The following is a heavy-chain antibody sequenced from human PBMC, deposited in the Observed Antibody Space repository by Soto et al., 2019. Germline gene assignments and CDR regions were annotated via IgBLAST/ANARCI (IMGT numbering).Heavy chain of an antibody. CDR1: GRTFSRYA. CDR3: ARGSEVAVAGTNYYGMDV. Sequence: SVKVSCKASGRTFSRYAITWVRQAPGQGLEWMGGIIPIFGTANYAQKFQGRVTITADESTSTAYMELSSLRSEDTAVYYCARGSEVAVAGTNYYGMDVWGQGTTVTVSS. CDR2: IIPIFGTA. J-gene: IGHJ6*02. D-gene: IGHD6-19*01. V-gene: IGHV1-69*13.